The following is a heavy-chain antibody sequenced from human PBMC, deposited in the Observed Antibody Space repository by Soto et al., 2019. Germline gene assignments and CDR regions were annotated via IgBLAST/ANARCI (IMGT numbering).Heavy chain of an antibody. CDR2: IYTGGST. CDR1: GFSLNNNY. CDR3: AAPTY. J-gene: IGHJ4*01. Sequence: EVQVVESGGGLVQPGGSLRLSCAASGFSLNNNYMNWVRQAPGKGLEWVSIIYTGGSTYYADSVKGRFTISRDDFKNTLYLQMNSLRAEDTGVYYCAAPTYWGQGTLVTVSS. V-gene: IGHV3-66*01.